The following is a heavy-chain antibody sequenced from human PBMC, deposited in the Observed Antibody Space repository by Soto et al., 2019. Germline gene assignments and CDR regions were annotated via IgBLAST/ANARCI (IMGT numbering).Heavy chain of an antibody. CDR2: IVVGSGNT. CDR3: AAEITWISPPGFDP. CDR1: GFTFTSSA. Sequence: SVKVSCKASGFTFTSSAVQWVRQARGQRLEWIGWIVVGSGNTNYAQKFQERVTITRDMSTSTAYMELSSLRSEDTAVYYCAAEITWISPPGFDPWGQGTLVTVSS. D-gene: IGHD5-12*01. J-gene: IGHJ5*02. V-gene: IGHV1-58*01.